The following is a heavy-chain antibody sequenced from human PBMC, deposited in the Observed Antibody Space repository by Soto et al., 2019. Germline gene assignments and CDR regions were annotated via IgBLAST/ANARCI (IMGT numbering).Heavy chain of an antibody. Sequence: QVQLVQSGAEEKKPGASVKVSCKASGYTFTGYAIHWVRQAPGQRLEWMGWINADNGNTKYSQKFQGRVTITRDTSASTAYMGLSSPRSEDTAVYYCARAVAVAADFDYWGQGTLVTVSS. D-gene: IGHD6-19*01. CDR1: GYTFTGYA. J-gene: IGHJ4*02. CDR2: INADNGNT. CDR3: ARAVAVAADFDY. V-gene: IGHV1-3*05.